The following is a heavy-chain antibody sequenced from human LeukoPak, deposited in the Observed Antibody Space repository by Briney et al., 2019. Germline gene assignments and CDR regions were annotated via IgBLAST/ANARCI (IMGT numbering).Heavy chain of an antibody. D-gene: IGHD3-22*01. V-gene: IGHV3-21*01. CDR3: ARRKDDSSGPDDY. J-gene: IGHJ4*02. Sequence: PGGSLRLSCAASGFTFKSYTMLWVRQPPGKGLEWVSSIDSSSTYIYYADSVKGRFTISRDNAKNSVFLQMDSLGAEDTAVYYCARRKDDSSGPDDYWGQETLVTVSS. CDR2: IDSSSTYI. CDR1: GFTFKSYT.